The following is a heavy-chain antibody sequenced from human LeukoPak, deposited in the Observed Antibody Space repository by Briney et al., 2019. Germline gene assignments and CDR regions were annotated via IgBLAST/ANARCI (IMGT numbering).Heavy chain of an antibody. CDR3: ARGGGSYFLLSYYYYYMDV. Sequence: PSETLSLTCTVSGGSISSYYWSWIRQPPGKGLEWIGYIYYSGSTNYNPSLKSRVTISVDTSKNQFSLKLSSVTAADTAVYYCARGGGSYFLLSYYYYYMDVWGKGTTVTISS. CDR1: GGSISSYY. J-gene: IGHJ6*03. V-gene: IGHV4-59*01. CDR2: IYYSGST. D-gene: IGHD1-26*01.